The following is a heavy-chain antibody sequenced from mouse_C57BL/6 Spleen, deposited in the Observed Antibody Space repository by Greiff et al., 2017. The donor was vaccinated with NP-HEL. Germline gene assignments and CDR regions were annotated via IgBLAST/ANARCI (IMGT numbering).Heavy chain of an antibody. CDR2: IWTGGGT. Sequence: VKLVESGPGLVAPSQSLSITCTVSGFSLTSYAISWVRQPPGKGLEWLGVIWTGGGTNYNSALKSRLSISKDNSKSQVFLKMNSLQTDDTARYYCARKEEIYYYGSSYVRDWYFDVWGTGTTVTVSS. D-gene: IGHD1-1*01. V-gene: IGHV2-9-1*01. CDR1: GFSLTSYA. J-gene: IGHJ1*03. CDR3: ARKEEIYYYGSSYVRDWYFDV.